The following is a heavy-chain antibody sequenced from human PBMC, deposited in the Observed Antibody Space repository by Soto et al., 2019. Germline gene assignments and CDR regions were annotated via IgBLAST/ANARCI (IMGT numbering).Heavy chain of an antibody. CDR2: ISSSSSTL. D-gene: IGHD1-26*01. CDR3: VRGGSGSYFWYFDL. V-gene: IGHV3-48*03. CDR1: RFTFTRYE. J-gene: IGHJ2*01. Sequence: VGSLRLSCADSRFTFTRYEMNWVRQAPGKGLEWVSYISSSSSTLYYADSVKGRFTISRDNAKNSLYLQMNSLRAEDTAVYYCVRGGSGSYFWYFDLWGRGTLVTVSS.